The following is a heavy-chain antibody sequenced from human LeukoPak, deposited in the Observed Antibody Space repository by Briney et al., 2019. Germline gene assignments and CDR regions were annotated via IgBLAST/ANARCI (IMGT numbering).Heavy chain of an antibody. V-gene: IGHV3-53*01. J-gene: IGHJ4*02. CDR3: ARMSSFRPFDY. D-gene: IGHD2-2*01. Sequence: GGSLRLSCAASGFTVSSNYMSWVRQAPGKGLEWVSVIYSGGSTYYADSVKGRFTISRDNAKNSLYLQMNSLRAEDTAVYYCARMSSFRPFDYWGQGTLVTVSS. CDR1: GFTVSSNY. CDR2: IYSGGST.